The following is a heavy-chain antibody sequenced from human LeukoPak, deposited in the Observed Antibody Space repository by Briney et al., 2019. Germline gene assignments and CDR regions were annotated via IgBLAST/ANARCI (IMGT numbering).Heavy chain of an antibody. Sequence: PGGSLRLSCAASGFTFSDCYLSWIRQAPGKGLEWVSYISSSGSTINYADSVKGRFTISRDNAKNSLYLQMNSLRAEDTAVYYCARSNSTNCYTDWGQGTLVTVSS. CDR3: ARSNSTNCYTD. V-gene: IGHV3-11*01. CDR1: GFTFSDCY. J-gene: IGHJ1*01. CDR2: ISSSGSTI. D-gene: IGHD2-2*02.